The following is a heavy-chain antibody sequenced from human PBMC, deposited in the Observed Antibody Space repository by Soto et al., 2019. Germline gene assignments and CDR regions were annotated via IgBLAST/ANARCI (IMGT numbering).Heavy chain of an antibody. J-gene: IGHJ6*02. CDR2: IYPGDSDT. D-gene: IGHD6-13*01. V-gene: IGHV5-51*01. Sequence: PGESLKISCKGSGYSFTSYWIGWVRQMPGKGLEWMGIIYPGDSDTRHSPSFQGQVTISADKSISTAYLQWSSLKASDTAMYYCARRGGSSYHYYYGMDVWGQGTTVTVSS. CDR1: GYSFTSYW. CDR3: ARRGGSSYHYYYGMDV.